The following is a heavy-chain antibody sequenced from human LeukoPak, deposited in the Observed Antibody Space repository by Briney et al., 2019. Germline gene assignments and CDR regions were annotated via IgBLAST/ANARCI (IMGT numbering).Heavy chain of an antibody. V-gene: IGHV1-18*04. D-gene: IGHD2-2*01. CDR2: ISAYNGNT. J-gene: IGHJ4*02. CDR3: TTAVRYQLLLEY. Sequence: GASVKVSCKASGYTFTSYGISWVRQAPGQGLEWMGWISAYNGNTNYAQKLQGRVTMTTDTSTSTAYMELRSLRSDDTAVYFCTTAVRYQLLLEYWGQGTLITVSS. CDR1: GYTFTSYG.